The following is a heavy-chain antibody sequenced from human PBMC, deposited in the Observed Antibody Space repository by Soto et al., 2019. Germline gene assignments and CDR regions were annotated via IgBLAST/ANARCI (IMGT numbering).Heavy chain of an antibody. D-gene: IGHD3-10*01. J-gene: IGHJ4*02. CDR1: GGSISSYY. CDR3: ARSYSTPPFDY. V-gene: IGHV4-59*01. Sequence: PSETLSLTCTVSGGSISSYYWSWIRQPPGKGLEWIGYIYYSGSTNYNPSLKSRVTISVDTSKNQFSLKLSSVTAADTAVYYCARSYSTPPFDYWGQGTLVTVSS. CDR2: IYYSGST.